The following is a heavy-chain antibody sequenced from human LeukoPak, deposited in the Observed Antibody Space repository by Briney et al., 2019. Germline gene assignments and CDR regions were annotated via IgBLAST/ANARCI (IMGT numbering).Heavy chain of an antibody. Sequence: PAETLSLTCAGSGGSISSYYWSWIRQPAGKGLEWIGRIYTSGNTNYNPFLKNGVTMSVDKSKNQFSLKLSSVTAADTAVYYCARASGYSSGYYMDVWGKGTTVTISS. CDR2: IYTSGNT. J-gene: IGHJ6*03. CDR1: GGSISSYY. V-gene: IGHV4-4*07. D-gene: IGHD6-19*01. CDR3: ARASGYSSGYYMDV.